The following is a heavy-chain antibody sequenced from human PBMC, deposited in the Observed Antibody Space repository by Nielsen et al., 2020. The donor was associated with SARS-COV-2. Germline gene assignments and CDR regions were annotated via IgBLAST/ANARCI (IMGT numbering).Heavy chain of an antibody. J-gene: IGHJ4*02. CDR2: IYYSGST. CDR1: GGSVSSGSYY. CDR3: ARDNRMAVAPDY. V-gene: IGHV4-61*01. Sequence: SETLSLTCTVSGGSVSSGSYYWSWIRQPPGKGLEWIGYIYYSGSTNYNPSLKSRVTISVDTSKNQFSLKLSSVTAADTAVYYCARDNRMAVAPDYWGQGTLVTVSS. D-gene: IGHD6-19*01.